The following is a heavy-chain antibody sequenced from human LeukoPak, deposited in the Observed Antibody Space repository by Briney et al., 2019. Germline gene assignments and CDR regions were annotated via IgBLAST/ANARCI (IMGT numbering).Heavy chain of an antibody. V-gene: IGHV6-1*01. CDR2: TYYRSKWYN. J-gene: IGHJ2*01. CDR1: GDSVSSNSAA. Sequence: SQTLSLTCAVSGDSVSSNSAAWNWIRQSPSRCREWLGRTYYRSKWYNDYAVSVKSRITINPDTSKNQFSLQLNSVTPEDTAVYYCARGSVLGPDWYFDLWGRGTLVTVSS. CDR3: ARGSVLGPDWYFDL. D-gene: IGHD3-10*02.